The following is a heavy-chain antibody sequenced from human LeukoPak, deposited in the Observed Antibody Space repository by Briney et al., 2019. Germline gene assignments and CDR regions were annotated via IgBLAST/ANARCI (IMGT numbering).Heavy chain of an antibody. CDR3: ARDQDSLVRGVIGY. CDR2: IGPYNGNT. Sequence: GASVKVSCKASGFTLFSFGISWVGKAPGQGLGWIGWIGPYNGNTNYAQNLQGRVTMTTDTSTSTAYMELGSLGSDDTAVYYCARDQDSLVRGVIGYWGQGTLVTVSS. CDR1: GFTLFSFG. J-gene: IGHJ4*02. D-gene: IGHD3-10*01. V-gene: IGHV1-18*01.